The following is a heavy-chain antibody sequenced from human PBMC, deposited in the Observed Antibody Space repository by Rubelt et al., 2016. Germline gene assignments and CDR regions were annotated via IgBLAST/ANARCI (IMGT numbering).Heavy chain of an antibody. CDR2: ISYDGSNK. CDR3: ARWSSSLGYCDY. V-gene: IGHV3-30*04. J-gene: IGHJ4*02. D-gene: IGHD6-6*01. CDR1: A. Sequence: AMHWVRQAPGKGLEWVAVISYDGSNKYYADSVKGRFTISRDNSKNTLYLQMNSLRAEDTAVYYCARWSSSLGYCDYWGQGTLVTVSS.